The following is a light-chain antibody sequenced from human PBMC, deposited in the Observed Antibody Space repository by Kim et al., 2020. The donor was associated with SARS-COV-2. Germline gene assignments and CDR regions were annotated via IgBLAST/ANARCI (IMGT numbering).Light chain of an antibody. CDR1: SLRSYY. Sequence: LGQTVRITCKGDSLRSYYANWYQQKPGQAPVLVIYGKNNRPSGIPDRFSGSSSGNTASLTITGAQAEDEADYYCNSRDSSGNPHVVFGGGTQLTVL. J-gene: IGLJ2*01. V-gene: IGLV3-19*01. CDR3: NSRDSSGNPHVV. CDR2: GKN.